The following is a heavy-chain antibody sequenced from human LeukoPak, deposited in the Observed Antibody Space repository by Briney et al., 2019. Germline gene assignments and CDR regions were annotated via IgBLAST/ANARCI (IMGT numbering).Heavy chain of an antibody. J-gene: IGHJ4*02. CDR3: TSGAQGIAAAGAVDY. CDR1: GFTFSGSA. CDR2: IRSKANSYAT. D-gene: IGHD6-13*01. Sequence: GGSLRLSCAASGFTFSGSAMHWVRQASGKGLEWVGRIRSKANSYATAYAASVKGRFTISRDDSKNTAYPQMNSLKTEDTAVYYCTSGAQGIAAAGAVDYWGQGTLVTVSS. V-gene: IGHV3-73*01.